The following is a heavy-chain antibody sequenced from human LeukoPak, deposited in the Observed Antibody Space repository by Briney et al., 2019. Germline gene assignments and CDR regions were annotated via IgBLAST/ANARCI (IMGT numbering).Heavy chain of an antibody. J-gene: IGHJ4*02. CDR2: INSDESRT. Sequence: GGSLRLSCAASGFTFSTYWMHCVRHAPGKGLVWVSRINSDESRTGYADSVKGRFTISRDNAKNTLYLQMNSLRAEDTAVYYCVRAFDYWGQGTLVTVSS. V-gene: IGHV3-74*01. CDR3: VRAFDY. CDR1: GFTFSTYW.